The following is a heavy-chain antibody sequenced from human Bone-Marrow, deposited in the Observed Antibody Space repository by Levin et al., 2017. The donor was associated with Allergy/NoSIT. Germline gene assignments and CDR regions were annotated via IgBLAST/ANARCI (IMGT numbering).Heavy chain of an antibody. CDR3: ARGDSSDWDFED. Sequence: AASVKVSCSASGFTLSSYAMNWVRQAPGKGLEWVSYINSDSRGIYYADSVRGRFTISRDNAKNSIFLQMNSLRAEDTAVFYCARGDSSDWDFEDWGQGTLVTVSS. CDR1: GFTLSSYA. V-gene: IGHV3-48*01. J-gene: IGHJ4*02. CDR2: INSDSRGI. D-gene: IGHD6-19*01.